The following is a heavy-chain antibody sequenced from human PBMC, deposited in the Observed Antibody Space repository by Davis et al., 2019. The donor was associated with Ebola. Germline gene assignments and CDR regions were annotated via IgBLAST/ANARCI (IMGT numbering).Heavy chain of an antibody. V-gene: IGHV4-34*01. J-gene: IGHJ4*02. D-gene: IGHD6-19*01. Sequence: PSETLSLTCGLYGESISGIYWTWVRQSPRNGLEWIGEISHSGRTNYNPSVKTRVRISLDTSKNQVSRNLYSVTAADAGLYYCAGIRGQWLQDWGLGTLVTVSS. CDR1: GESISGIY. CDR3: AGIRGQWLQD. CDR2: ISHSGRT.